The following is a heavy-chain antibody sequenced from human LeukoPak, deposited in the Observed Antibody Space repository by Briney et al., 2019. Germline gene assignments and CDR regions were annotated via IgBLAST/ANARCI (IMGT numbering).Heavy chain of an antibody. CDR2: ISTTGSTV. CDR3: AKDFPHYYESSHGMDA. Sequence: GGSLRLSCAASGFSFGGYEMNWVRQAPGKGLEWVPYISTTGSTVYYADSVEGRFTISRDNAKNLLYLQMNSLRAEDAAVYYCAKDFPHYYESSHGMDAWGQGTTVTVSS. V-gene: IGHV3-48*03. CDR1: GFSFGGYE. J-gene: IGHJ6*02. D-gene: IGHD3-22*01.